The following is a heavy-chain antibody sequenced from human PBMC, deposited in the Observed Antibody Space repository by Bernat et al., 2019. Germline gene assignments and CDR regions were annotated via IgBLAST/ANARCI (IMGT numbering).Heavy chain of an antibody. Sequence: EVQLVESGGGLVQPGGSLRLSCAASGFTFSSYWMSWVRQAPGKGLEWVANIKQDGSEKYYVDSVKGRFTISSDNAKNSLYLQMNSLRAEDTAVYYCASAPEWLYYYGMDVWGQGTTVTVSS. V-gene: IGHV3-7*03. J-gene: IGHJ6*02. D-gene: IGHD3-3*01. CDR3: ASAPEWLYYYGMDV. CDR1: GFTFSSYW. CDR2: IKQDGSEK.